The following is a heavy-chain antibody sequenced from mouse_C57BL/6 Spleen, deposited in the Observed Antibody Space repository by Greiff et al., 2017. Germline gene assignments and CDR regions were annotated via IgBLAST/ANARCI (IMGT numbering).Heavy chain of an antibody. J-gene: IGHJ2*01. CDR2: ILPNSGSI. V-gene: IGHV1-64*01. CDR1: APPFTSYW. Sequence: QVQLQQPGAELVKPGASVKLSSKPFAPPFTSYWMHWVKQRPGQGLDWIGMILPNSGSINYNEKFKSKATLTVDKSSSTAYMQLSSLTSEDSAVYYCARWLLDFDYWGQGTTLTVSS. D-gene: IGHD2-3*01. CDR3: ARWLLDFDY.